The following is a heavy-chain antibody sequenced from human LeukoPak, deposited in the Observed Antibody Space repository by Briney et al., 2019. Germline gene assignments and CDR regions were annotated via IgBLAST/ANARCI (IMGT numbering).Heavy chain of an antibody. J-gene: IGHJ6*02. CDR3: AREKYCTNGVCKAYYYGMDV. CDR1: GGTFSSYA. D-gene: IGHD2-8*01. CDR2: IIPIFGTA. Sequence: SVKVSCKASGGTFSSYAISWVRQAPGQGLEWMGGIIPIFGTANYAQKFQGRVTITADESTSTAYMELSSLRSEGTAVYYCAREKYCTNGVCKAYYYGMDVWGQGTTVTVSS. V-gene: IGHV1-69*13.